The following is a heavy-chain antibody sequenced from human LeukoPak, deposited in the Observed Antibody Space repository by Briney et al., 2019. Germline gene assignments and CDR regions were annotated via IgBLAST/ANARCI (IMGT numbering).Heavy chain of an antibody. J-gene: IGHJ5*02. Sequence: GASVKVSCKASGYTFTSYDINWVRQATGQGLEWMGWMNPNSGNTGYAQKFQGRVTMTRNTSISTAYMELGSLRSEDTAVYYCARAADEYNYWFDPWGQGTLVTVSS. CDR2: MNPNSGNT. D-gene: IGHD1-20*01. CDR3: ARAADEYNYWFDP. V-gene: IGHV1-8*01. CDR1: GYTFTSYD.